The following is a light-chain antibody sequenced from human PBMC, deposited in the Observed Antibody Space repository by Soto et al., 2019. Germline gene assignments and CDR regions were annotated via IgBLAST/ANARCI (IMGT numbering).Light chain of an antibody. CDR2: DAS. CDR1: QSISSW. V-gene: IGKV1-5*01. CDR3: QQYNSYRT. Sequence: DIQMTQSPSTLSASVGDRFTITCRASQSISSWLAWYQQKPGKAPKLLIYDASSLESGVPSRFSGSGSGTEFTLTISSLKPDDFATYYCQQYNSYRTFGQGTKVDIK. J-gene: IGKJ1*01.